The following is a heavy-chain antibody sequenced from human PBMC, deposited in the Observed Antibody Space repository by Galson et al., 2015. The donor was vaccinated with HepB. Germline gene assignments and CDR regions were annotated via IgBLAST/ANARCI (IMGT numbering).Heavy chain of an antibody. J-gene: IGHJ3*02. CDR1: GFTFSSYG. Sequence: SLRLSCAASGFTFSSYGMHWVRQAPGKGLEWVAVISYDGSNKYYADSVRGRFTISRDNSKNTLYLQMNRLRAEDTAVYYCAKVQMAGTRFGAFDIWGQGTMVTVSS. CDR3: AKVQMAGTRFGAFDI. V-gene: IGHV3-30*18. D-gene: IGHD5-24*01. CDR2: ISYDGSNK.